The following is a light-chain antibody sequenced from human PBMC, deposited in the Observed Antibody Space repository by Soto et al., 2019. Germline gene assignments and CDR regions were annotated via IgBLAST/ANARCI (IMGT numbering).Light chain of an antibody. CDR1: SRDVGGYNY. J-gene: IGLJ3*02. V-gene: IGLV2-14*01. CDR2: EVN. CDR3: TSYTISNPLV. Sequence: QSALTQPASVSGSPGQSITISCTGTSRDVGGYNYVSWYQHHPGKAPKLVIYEVNNRPSGISDRFSGSKSGNTAYLTISGLQAEDEADYYCTSYTISNPLVFGGGTKVTVL.